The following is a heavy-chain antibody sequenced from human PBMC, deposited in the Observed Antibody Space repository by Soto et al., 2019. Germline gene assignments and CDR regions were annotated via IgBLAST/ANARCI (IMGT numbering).Heavy chain of an antibody. J-gene: IGHJ3*02. CDR3: ARVFDGSGFDAFDI. CDR1: GYTFTSYG. D-gene: IGHD3-10*01. Sequence: ASVKVACKASGYTFTSYGISWVRQAPGQGLEWMGWISAYNGNTNYAQKLQGRVTMTTDTSTSTAYMELRSLRSDDTAVNYCARVFDGSGFDAFDIWGQGTMVTVSS. CDR2: ISAYNGNT. V-gene: IGHV1-18*01.